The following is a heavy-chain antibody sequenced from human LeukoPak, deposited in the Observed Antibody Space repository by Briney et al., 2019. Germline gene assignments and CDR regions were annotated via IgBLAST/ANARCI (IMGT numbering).Heavy chain of an antibody. Sequence: GGSLRLSCAASGFTFRSYAMNWVRQAPGKGLEWVSAISADGDSTYYADSVKGRFTISRDNSKNTLYLQMSSLRPGDTAVYYCAKRRYCTGSTCHDFDYWGQGNLVTVSS. V-gene: IGHV3-23*01. CDR2: ISADGDST. CDR3: AKRRYCTGSTCHDFDY. J-gene: IGHJ4*02. CDR1: GFTFRSYA. D-gene: IGHD2-8*02.